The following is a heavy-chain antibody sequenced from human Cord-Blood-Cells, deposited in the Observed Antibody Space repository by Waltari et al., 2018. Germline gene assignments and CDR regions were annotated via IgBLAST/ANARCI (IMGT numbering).Heavy chain of an antibody. CDR1: GFTFSSYS. CDR3: ARDGTPGEWELLKWFDP. D-gene: IGHD1-26*01. J-gene: IGHJ5*02. V-gene: IGHV3-21*01. Sequence: EVQLVESGGGLVKPGGSLRLSCAASGFTFSSYSMNWVSQAPGKGLEWVSSISSSSSYIYYADSVKGRFTISRDNTKNSLYLQMNSLRAEDTAVYYCARDGTPGEWELLKWFDPWGQGTLVTVSS. CDR2: ISSSSSYI.